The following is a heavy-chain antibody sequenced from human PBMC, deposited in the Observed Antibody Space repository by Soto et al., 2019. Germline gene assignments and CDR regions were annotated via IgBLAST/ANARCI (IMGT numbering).Heavy chain of an antibody. V-gene: IGHV3-23*01. CDR2: IRASVGTT. CDR1: AYTFSSYA. CDR3: AKDLVEKGYCISTSCYSWVPDGY. Sequence: PGGALRLSCEASAYTFSSYAMNWVRQAPGKGLEWVSAIRASVGTTYYAGSVKGRFTTSRDNSKNSLYLQMSSLRAEDTAVYYCAKDLVEKGYCISTSCYSWVPDGYWGQGPLVTVSS. D-gene: IGHD2-2*02. J-gene: IGHJ4*02.